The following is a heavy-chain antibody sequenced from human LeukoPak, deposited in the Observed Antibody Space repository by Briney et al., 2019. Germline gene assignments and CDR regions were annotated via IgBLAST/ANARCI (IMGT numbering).Heavy chain of an antibody. Sequence: GGSLRLSCAAPGFMFHDYAIHWVRQAPGKGLEWVSLISGDGGSTFYADSVKGRFTISRDNAKKSVYLQMDSLRVEDTAVYYCARDQIGSWWGQGTLVIVSS. CDR1: GFMFHDYA. J-gene: IGHJ4*02. CDR3: ARDQIGSW. CDR2: ISGDGGST. D-gene: IGHD6-13*01. V-gene: IGHV3-43*02.